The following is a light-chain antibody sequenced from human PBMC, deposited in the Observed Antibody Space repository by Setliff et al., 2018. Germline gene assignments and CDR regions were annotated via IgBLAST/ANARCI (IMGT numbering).Light chain of an antibody. CDR2: EVG. J-gene: IGLJ1*01. V-gene: IGLV2-14*01. Sequence: QSVLTQPASVSGSPGQSITISCTGTSSDVGYYNYVSWYQQHPGKAPKLMIYEVGNRPSGVSNRFSGSKSGNTASLTISGLQAEDEADYYCSSYTGTETPYVFGIGTKSPS. CDR3: SSYTGTETPYV. CDR1: SSDVGYYNY.